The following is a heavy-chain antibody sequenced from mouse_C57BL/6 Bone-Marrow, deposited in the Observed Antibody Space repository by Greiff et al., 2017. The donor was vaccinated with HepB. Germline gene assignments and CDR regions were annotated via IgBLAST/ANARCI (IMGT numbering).Heavy chain of an antibody. J-gene: IGHJ3*01. Sequence: QVQLKQPGAELVKPAASGKLSCKASGYTFTSYWMHWVKQRPGQGLEWIGMIHPNSGSTNYNEKFKSKATLTVDKSSSTAYMQLSSLTSEDSAVYYCARDYGLFAYWGQGTLVTVSA. CDR3: ARDYGLFAY. CDR2: IHPNSGST. V-gene: IGHV1-64*01. CDR1: GYTFTSYW. D-gene: IGHD1-1*02.